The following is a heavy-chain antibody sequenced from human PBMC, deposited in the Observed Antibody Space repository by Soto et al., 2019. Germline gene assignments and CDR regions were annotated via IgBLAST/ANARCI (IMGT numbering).Heavy chain of an antibody. J-gene: IGHJ4*02. V-gene: IGHV4-59*01. Sequence: PSETLSLTCTFSGGSISTYYWSLIRQPPGKGLEWIGYIYYSGSTNYNPSLKSRVTISVDTSKNQFSLKLSSVTAADTAVYYCARVYCSGGSCYSHFDYWGQGTLVTVSS. CDR3: ARVYCSGGSCYSHFDY. CDR1: GGSISTYY. D-gene: IGHD2-15*01. CDR2: IYYSGST.